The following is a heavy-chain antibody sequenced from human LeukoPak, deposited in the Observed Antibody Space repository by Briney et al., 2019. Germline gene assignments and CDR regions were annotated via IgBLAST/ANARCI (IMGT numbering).Heavy chain of an antibody. CDR3: ARRMVAATPGHY. J-gene: IGHJ4*02. Sequence: SETLSLTCTVSGGSISGSSYYWGWRRQPPGEGLEWIGSISSSGSTYYNPSLKSRLTISVDTSKNQFSLKLSSVTAADTAVYYCARRMVAATPGHYWGQGTLVTISS. CDR2: ISSSGST. D-gene: IGHD2-15*01. CDR1: GGSISGSSYY. V-gene: IGHV4-39*01.